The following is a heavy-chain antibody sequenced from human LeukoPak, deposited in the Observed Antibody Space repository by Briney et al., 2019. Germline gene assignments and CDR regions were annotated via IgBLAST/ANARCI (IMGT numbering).Heavy chain of an antibody. CDR3: ARDHKPRNYCSGGTCHSYYNAMDV. V-gene: IGHV3-30-3*01. J-gene: IGHJ6*04. CDR2: ISYDGSNK. CDR1: GFTFSSYA. Sequence: GRSLRPSCAASGFTFSSYAMHWVRQAPGKGLEWVAVISYDGSNKYYADSVKGRFTISRDNSNNTLCLQMNSLRAEDTAVYYCARDHKPRNYCSGGTCHSYYNAMDVWGKGTTVTVSS. D-gene: IGHD2-15*01.